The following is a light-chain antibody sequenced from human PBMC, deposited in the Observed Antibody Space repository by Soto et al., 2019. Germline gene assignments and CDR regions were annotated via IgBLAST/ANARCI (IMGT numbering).Light chain of an antibody. CDR1: SSDVGGYNY. Sequence: QSVLTQPASVSGSPGQSITISCTGTSSDVGGYNYVSWYQRHPGKAPKLMIYEVSNRPSGVSNRFSGSKSGNTASLTISGLQAEDEGDYYCSSYTSSSTRVFGTGTKVTVL. CDR2: EVS. CDR3: SSYTSSSTRV. V-gene: IGLV2-14*01. J-gene: IGLJ1*01.